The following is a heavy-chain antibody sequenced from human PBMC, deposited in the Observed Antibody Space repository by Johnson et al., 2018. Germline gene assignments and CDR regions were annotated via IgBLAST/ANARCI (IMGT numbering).Heavy chain of an antibody. J-gene: IGHJ5*02. D-gene: IGHD3-22*01. CDR1: GYTFTSYD. CDR2: MNPDSGNT. V-gene: IGHV1-8*01. CDR3: ASGYDSSGYLFDP. Sequence: QVQLVQSGAEVKKPGASVKVSCKASGYTFTSYDINWVRQATGQGLEWMGWMNPDSGNTGYAQKFQGRVTMTRDTSISTAYMELSSLRSEDTAVYYCASGYDSSGYLFDPWGHGTLVTVSS.